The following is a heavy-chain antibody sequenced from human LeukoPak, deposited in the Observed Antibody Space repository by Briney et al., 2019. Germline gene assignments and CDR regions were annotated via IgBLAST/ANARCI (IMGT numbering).Heavy chain of an antibody. V-gene: IGHV4-4*09. CDR1: GGSISSYY. CDR2: IYTSGST. Sequence: PSETLSLTCTVSGGSISSYYWSWIRQPPGKGLEWIGYIYTSGSTNYNPSLKSRVTISVDTSKNQFSLKLSSVTAADTAVYYCAGADGSGIRRLDYWGQGTLVTVSS. D-gene: IGHD3-10*01. CDR3: AGADGSGIRRLDY. J-gene: IGHJ4*02.